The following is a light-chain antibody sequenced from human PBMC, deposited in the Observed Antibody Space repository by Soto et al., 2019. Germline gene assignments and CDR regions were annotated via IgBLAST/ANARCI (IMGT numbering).Light chain of an antibody. V-gene: IGKV3-20*01. CDR1: QSVSSYY. J-gene: IGKJ1*01. Sequence: EIVLTQSPGTLYLSPGERATLSCTASQSVSSYYLAWYQQKPGQDPRLLIYAASSRATGIPDRFSGGGSGTDFTLKISRLEPADCAVYSCQQCGSSPWTFGQGNTVEI. CDR3: QQCGSSPWT. CDR2: AAS.